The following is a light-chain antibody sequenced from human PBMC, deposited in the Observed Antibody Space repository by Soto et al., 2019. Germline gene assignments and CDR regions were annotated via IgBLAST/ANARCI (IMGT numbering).Light chain of an antibody. J-gene: IGKJ1*01. CDR3: LQDINYPWT. CDR2: GAS. CDR1: QGIGNA. V-gene: IGKV1-6*01. Sequence: AIQMTQSPSSLSASVGDRVTISCRASQGIGNALGWYQQKPVKPPKVLIYGASNLQSGVPPRFSGSGSGTDFTLAISSLQPEDSATYYYLQDINYPWTFGQGTKVEIK.